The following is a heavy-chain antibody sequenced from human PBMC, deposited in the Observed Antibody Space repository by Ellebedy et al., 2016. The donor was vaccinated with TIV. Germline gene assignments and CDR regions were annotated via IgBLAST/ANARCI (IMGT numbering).Heavy chain of an antibody. D-gene: IGHD6-19*01. Sequence: GESLKISCAASGFTLNNYAMHWVRQAPGKGLEWVAIISYDGSSKYYADSVKGRFTISRDNSMPTLYLEMNSLRAEDTAVYYCARDLDKSSGWYGGAAYWGQGTLVTVSS. V-gene: IGHV3-30-3*01. CDR1: GFTLNNYA. CDR2: ISYDGSSK. J-gene: IGHJ4*02. CDR3: ARDLDKSSGWYGGAAY.